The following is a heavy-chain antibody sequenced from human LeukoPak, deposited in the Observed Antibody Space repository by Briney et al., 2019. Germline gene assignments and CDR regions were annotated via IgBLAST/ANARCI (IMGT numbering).Heavy chain of an antibody. CDR3: ARDYKYAFDN. D-gene: IGHD5-24*01. CDR2: IGIDSGNT. V-gene: IGHV3-48*01. CDR1: GFTFSDYS. Sequence: GGSLRLSCAASGFTFSDYSMNWVRQAPGKGLEWISYIGIDSGNTNYADSVKGRFTISGDKAKNSLYLQMNSLRVEDTAVYYCARDYKYAFDNWGQGTLVAVSS. J-gene: IGHJ4*02.